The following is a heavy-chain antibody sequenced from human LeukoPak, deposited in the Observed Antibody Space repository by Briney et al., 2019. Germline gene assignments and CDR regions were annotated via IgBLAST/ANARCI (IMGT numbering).Heavy chain of an antibody. CDR1: GFTFSSYA. J-gene: IGHJ4*02. V-gene: IGHV3-23*01. D-gene: IGHD6-13*01. Sequence: PGGSLRLSCAASGFTFSSYAMSWVRQAPGKGLEWVSAISGSGGSTYYADSVKGRFTIPRDNSKNTLSLQMNSLRVEDTAVYYCAKRTAAAAYYFDYWGQGTLVTVSS. CDR3: AKRTAAAAYYFDY. CDR2: ISGSGGST.